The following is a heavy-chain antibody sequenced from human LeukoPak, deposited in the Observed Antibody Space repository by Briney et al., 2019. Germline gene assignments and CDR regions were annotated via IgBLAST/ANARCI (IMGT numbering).Heavy chain of an antibody. V-gene: IGHV3-53*01. CDR1: GFFVSSNY. Sequence: PGGSLRLSCAASGFFVSSNYMSWVRQAPGKGLEWVSAISSGGNTYYADSVKGRFTISRDNSKNTVFLQMNSLRAEDTAVYYCAREVRGYYFDYWGQGTLVTVSS. D-gene: IGHD3-22*01. CDR2: ISSGGNT. J-gene: IGHJ4*02. CDR3: AREVRGYYFDY.